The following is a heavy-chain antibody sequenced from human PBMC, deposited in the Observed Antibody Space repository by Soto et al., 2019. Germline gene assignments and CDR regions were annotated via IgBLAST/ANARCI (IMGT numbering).Heavy chain of an antibody. V-gene: IGHV3-66*01. Sequence: PGGSLRLSCAASGFTVSTKYMSWVRQAPGKGLEWVSVIYSGGSTFYADSVRGRFTISRDNPKNTVNLQMNSLRAEDTAVYYCARDPWAADYWGQGTLVTVS. CDR2: IYSGGST. J-gene: IGHJ4*02. D-gene: IGHD3-16*01. CDR1: GFTVSTKY. CDR3: ARDPWAADY.